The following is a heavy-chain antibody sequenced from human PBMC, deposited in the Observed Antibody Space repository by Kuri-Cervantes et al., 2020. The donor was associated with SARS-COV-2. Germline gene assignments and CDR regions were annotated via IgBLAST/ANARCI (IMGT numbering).Heavy chain of an antibody. CDR1: GFTFSSYS. CDR2: ISSSSSTI. V-gene: IGHV3-48*01. J-gene: IGHJ6*02. D-gene: IGHD2-2*02. Sequence: LSLTCAASGFTFSSYSMNWVRQAPGKGLEWVSYISSSSSTIYYADSVKGRFTISRDNAKNSLYLQMNSLRAEDTAVYYCARDIKYQLLYPGWGMDVWGQGTTVTVSS. CDR3: ARDIKYQLLYPGWGMDV.